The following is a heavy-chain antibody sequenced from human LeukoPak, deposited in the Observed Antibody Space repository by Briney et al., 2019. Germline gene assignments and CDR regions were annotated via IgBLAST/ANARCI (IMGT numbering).Heavy chain of an antibody. V-gene: IGHV3-7*01. CDR3: ATYSTRNAREFQS. CDR2: IKTDASEK. D-gene: IGHD4-11*01. Sequence: PGGSLRLSCETSGFIFSNCWMTWVRQAPGKGLEWLANIKTDASEKYYADSVKGRFTISRDNAKMSLYLQMNSLRVEDTAVYYCATYSTRNAREFQSWGQGTLVTVSS. J-gene: IGHJ1*01. CDR1: GFIFSNCW.